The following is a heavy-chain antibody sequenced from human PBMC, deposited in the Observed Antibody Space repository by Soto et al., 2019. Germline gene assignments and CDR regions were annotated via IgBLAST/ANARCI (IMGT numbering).Heavy chain of an antibody. J-gene: IGHJ4*02. CDR2: INHSGST. V-gene: IGHV4-34*01. D-gene: IGHD2-21*01. CDR3: ASRDRVVKGMAAPGDYFDY. Sequence: PSETLSLTCAVYGGSFSGYYWSWIRQPPGKGLEWIGEINHSGSTNYNPSLESRVTISVDTSKNQFSLKLSSVTAADTAVYYCASRDRVVKGMAAPGDYFDYWGQGTLVTVSS. CDR1: GGSFSGYY.